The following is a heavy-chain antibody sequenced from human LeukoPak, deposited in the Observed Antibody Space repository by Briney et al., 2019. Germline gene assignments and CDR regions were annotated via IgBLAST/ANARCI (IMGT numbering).Heavy chain of an antibody. CDR2: ISAYNGNT. CDR3: ARDFDFWSGYLLPYY. J-gene: IGHJ4*02. CDR1: GYTFTSYG. Sequence: ASVKVSCKASGYTFTSYGISWVRQAPGQGLEWMGWISAYNGNTNYAQKLQGRVTMTRDTSTSTVYMELSSLRSEDTAVYYCARDFDFWSGYLLPYYWGQGTLVTVSS. D-gene: IGHD3-3*01. V-gene: IGHV1-18*01.